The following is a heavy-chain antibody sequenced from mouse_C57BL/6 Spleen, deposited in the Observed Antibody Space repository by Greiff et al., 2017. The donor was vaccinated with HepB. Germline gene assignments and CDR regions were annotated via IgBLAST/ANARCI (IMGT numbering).Heavy chain of an antibody. V-gene: IGHV6-3*01. CDR2: IRLKSDNYAT. D-gene: IGHD2-3*01. CDR3: TGGAYDGLYYFDY. J-gene: IGHJ2*01. Sequence: EVQLQESGGGLVQPGGSMKLSCVASGFTFSNYWMNWVRQSPEKGLEWVAQIRLKSDNYATHYAESVKGRFTISRDDSKSSVYLQMNNLRAEDTGIYYCTGGAYDGLYYFDYWGQGTTLTVSS. CDR1: GFTFSNYW.